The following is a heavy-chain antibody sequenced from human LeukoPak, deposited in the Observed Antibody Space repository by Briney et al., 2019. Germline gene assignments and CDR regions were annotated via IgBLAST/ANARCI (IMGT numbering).Heavy chain of an antibody. CDR3: ARDYIASSTSVWSYYYLDV. V-gene: IGHV1-46*01. Sequence: ASVKVSCKASGYTFTSYYLHWVRQAPGQGLEWMGMINPSGSYTNYAQNFQGRVSVTSDPSTTTVYMELSNLRSEDTAVYYCARDYIASSTSVWSYYYLDVWGKGTTVTVSS. J-gene: IGHJ6*03. D-gene: IGHD2-2*01. CDR2: INPSGSYT. CDR1: GYTFTSYY.